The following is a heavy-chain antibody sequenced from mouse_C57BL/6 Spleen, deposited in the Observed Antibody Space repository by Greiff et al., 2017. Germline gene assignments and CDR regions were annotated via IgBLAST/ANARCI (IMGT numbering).Heavy chain of an antibody. V-gene: IGHV1-80*01. Sequence: QVQLQQSGAELVKPGASVKISCKASGYAFSSYWMNWVKQRPGKGLEWIGQIYPGDGDTNYNGKFKGKATLTAEKSSSTAYMQLSSLTSEDSAVYFCARYVNPYAMDYWGEGTSVIVSS. CDR2: IYPGDGDT. J-gene: IGHJ4*01. CDR3: ARYVNPYAMDY. CDR1: GYAFSSYW.